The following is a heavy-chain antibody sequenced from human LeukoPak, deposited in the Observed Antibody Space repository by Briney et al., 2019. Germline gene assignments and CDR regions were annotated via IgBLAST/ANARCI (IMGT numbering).Heavy chain of an antibody. D-gene: IGHD6-13*01. CDR3: ARDLIRTDIAAAAPGY. V-gene: IGHV7-4-1*02. Sequence: GASVKVSCKASGYTFTSYAMNWVRQAPGQGLEWMGWINTNTGNPTCAQGFTGRFVFSLDTSVSTAYLQISSLKAEDTAVYYCARDLIRTDIAAAAPGYWGQGTLVTVSS. J-gene: IGHJ4*02. CDR2: INTNTGNP. CDR1: GYTFTSYA.